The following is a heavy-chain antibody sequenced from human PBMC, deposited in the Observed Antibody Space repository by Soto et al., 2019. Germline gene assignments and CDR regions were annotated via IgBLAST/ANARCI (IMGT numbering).Heavy chain of an antibody. V-gene: IGHV6-1*01. CDR1: GDSVCSNSAA. J-gene: IGHJ4*02. CDR2: TYYRSKWYN. CDR3: ARVGKIAVAGTRGYFDY. D-gene: IGHD6-19*01. Sequence: SQTLSLTCAISGDSVCSNSAAWNWIRQSPSRGLEWLGRTYYRSKWYNDYAVSVKSRITINPDTSKNQFSLQLNSVTPEDTAVYYCARVGKIAVAGTRGYFDYWGQGTLVTVSS.